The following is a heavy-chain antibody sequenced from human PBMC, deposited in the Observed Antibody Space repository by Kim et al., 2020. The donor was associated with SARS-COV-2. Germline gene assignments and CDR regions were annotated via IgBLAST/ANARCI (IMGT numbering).Heavy chain of an antibody. D-gene: IGHD1-26*01. Sequence: YSQEFEGSVTITKDISANTAYMAVSDLKSDDTAVYYCARVWMTSGFDYWGQGTLVTVSS. J-gene: IGHJ4*02. CDR3: ARVWMTSGFDY. V-gene: IGHV1-3*01.